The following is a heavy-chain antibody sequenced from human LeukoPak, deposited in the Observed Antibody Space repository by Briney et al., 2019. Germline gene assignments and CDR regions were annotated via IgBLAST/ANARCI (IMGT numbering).Heavy chain of an antibody. V-gene: IGHV3-30-3*01. CDR3: ARGVFRY. J-gene: IGHJ4*02. D-gene: IGHD2/OR15-2a*01. Sequence: GGSLRLSCAASGFTFSSYAMHWVRQAPGKGLEWVAVISYDGSNKYYADSVKGRFTISRDNSKNTLYLQMNSLRAEDTAVYYCARGVFRYWGQGTLVTVSS. CDR2: ISYDGSNK. CDR1: GFTFSSYA.